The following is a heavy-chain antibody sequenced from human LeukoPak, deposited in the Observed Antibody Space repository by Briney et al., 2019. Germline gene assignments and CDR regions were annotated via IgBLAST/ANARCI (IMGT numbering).Heavy chain of an antibody. Sequence: SGPALVKPTQTLTLTCSFSGFSLSTSAMCVSWIRQPPGKALEWLAHIDWDDDKFYDSSLRTRLTISKDTAKNQVVLRMTNMDPVDTATYYCARINSPNYYGSGSYADYWGQGILVTVSS. V-gene: IGHV2-70*17. D-gene: IGHD3-10*01. CDR1: GFSLSTSAMC. CDR3: ARINSPNYYGSGSYADY. CDR2: IDWDDDK. J-gene: IGHJ4*02.